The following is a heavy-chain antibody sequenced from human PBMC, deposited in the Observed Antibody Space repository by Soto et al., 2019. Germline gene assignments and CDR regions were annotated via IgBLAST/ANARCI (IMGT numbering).Heavy chain of an antibody. J-gene: IGHJ4*02. V-gene: IGHV3-23*01. D-gene: IGHD6-19*01. CDR2: ISGSGGGT. CDR1: GFTFSSYA. Sequence: HPGGSLRHSCAASGFTFSSYAMTWVRQAPGKGLEWVSGISGSGGGTYYADSVKGRFTISRDNSKNTLYLQMNSLRAEDTAVYYCAKDGHRSGWYYFYYWGQGTLVTLSS. CDR3: AKDGHRSGWYYFYY.